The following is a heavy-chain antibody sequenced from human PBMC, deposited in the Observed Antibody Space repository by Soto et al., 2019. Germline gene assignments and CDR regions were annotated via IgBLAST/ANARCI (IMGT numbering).Heavy chain of an antibody. D-gene: IGHD1-7*01. CDR1: GGSIGSGGYS. Sequence: SETLSLTCAVSGGSIGSGGYSWSWIRQPPGKGLEWIGYIYHSGSTYYNPSLKSRVTISVDRSKNQFSLKLSSVTAADTAVYYCARTESGTFDHWGQGTLVTV. CDR2: IYHSGST. V-gene: IGHV4-30-2*01. J-gene: IGHJ5*02. CDR3: ARTESGTFDH.